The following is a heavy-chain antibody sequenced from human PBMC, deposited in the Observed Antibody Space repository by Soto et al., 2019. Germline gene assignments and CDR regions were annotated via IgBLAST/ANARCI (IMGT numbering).Heavy chain of an antibody. D-gene: IGHD6-13*01. CDR2: ISSGGSTV. Sequence: EVQLVESGGGLVQPGGSLRLSCAASGFSFSNYEMNWVRQAPGKGLEWVADISSGGSTVHYADSVRGRFTVSRDNARNALYLQMKALTVEDTAVYYVARDGAAGGYWGQGTLVTVSS. V-gene: IGHV3-48*03. CDR1: GFSFSNYE. J-gene: IGHJ4*02. CDR3: ARDGAAGGY.